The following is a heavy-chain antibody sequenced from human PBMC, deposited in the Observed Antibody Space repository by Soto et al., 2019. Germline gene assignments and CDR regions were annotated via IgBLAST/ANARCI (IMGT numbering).Heavy chain of an antibody. CDR1: GFTFSSYG. J-gene: IGHJ4*02. V-gene: IGHV3-30*03. CDR3: AREVLFDY. CDR2: ISYDGSNK. Sequence: GGSLRLSCAASGFTFSSYGMHWVRQAPGKGLEWVAVISYDGSNKYYADSVKGRFTISRDNSKNTLYLQMNSLRAEDTAVYYCAREVLFDYWGQGTLVTVSS.